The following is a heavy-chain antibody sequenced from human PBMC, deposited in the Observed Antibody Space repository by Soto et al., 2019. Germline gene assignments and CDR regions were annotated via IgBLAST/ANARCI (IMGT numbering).Heavy chain of an antibody. V-gene: IGHV3-23*01. J-gene: IGHJ4*02. CDR1: GFTFSSYA. D-gene: IGHD6-19*01. CDR2: ISGSGGST. Sequence: GGSLRLSCAASGFTFSSYAMSWVRQAPGKGLEWVSAISGSGGSTYYADSVKGRFTISRDNSKNTVYLQMNSLRAEDKAVYYCANTVAGSFRYGYWGQGTLVTVSS. CDR3: ANTVAGSFRYGY.